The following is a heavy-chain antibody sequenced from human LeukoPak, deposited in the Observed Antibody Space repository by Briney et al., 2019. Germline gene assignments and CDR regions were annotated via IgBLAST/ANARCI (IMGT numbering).Heavy chain of an antibody. CDR2: ISGSGGST. V-gene: IGHV3-23*01. J-gene: IGHJ4*02. D-gene: IGHD3-3*01. CDR3: AKDWDDDFWSGSPFDY. Sequence: GGSLRLSCAASGFTFSSYAMSWVRQAPGKGLEWVSAISGSGGSTYYADSVKGRFTISRDNSKNTLYLQMNSLRAEDTAVYYCAKDWDDDFWSGSPFDYWGQGTLVTVSS. CDR1: GFTFSSYA.